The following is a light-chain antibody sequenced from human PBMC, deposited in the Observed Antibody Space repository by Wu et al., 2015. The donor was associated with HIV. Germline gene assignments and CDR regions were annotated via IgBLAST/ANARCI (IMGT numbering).Light chain of an antibody. V-gene: IGKV3-20*01. J-gene: IGKJ5*01. Sequence: EIVLRQSPGTLSMSPGERVILSCRASQNVGSRSLAWYQQKPGQAPRLLISAATSRATGIPDRFSGFGAGTDFSLIISRLEPEDFGVYYCQQYGSSPITFGQGTRLDIK. CDR2: AAT. CDR3: QQYGSSPIT. CDR1: QNVGSRS.